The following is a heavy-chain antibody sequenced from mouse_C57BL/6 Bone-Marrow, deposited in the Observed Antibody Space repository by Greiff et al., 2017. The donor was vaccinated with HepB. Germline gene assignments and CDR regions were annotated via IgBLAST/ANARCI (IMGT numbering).Heavy chain of an antibody. V-gene: IGHV5-4*01. CDR1: GFTFSSYA. Sequence: EVKVEESGGGLVKPGGSLKLSCAASGFTFSSYAMSWVRQTPEKRLEWVATISDGGSYTYYPDNVKGRFTISRDNAKNNLYLQMSHLQSEDTAMYYCARERGGDGAYWGQGTLVTVSA. D-gene: IGHD1-2*01. CDR3: ARERGGDGAY. J-gene: IGHJ3*01. CDR2: ISDGGSYT.